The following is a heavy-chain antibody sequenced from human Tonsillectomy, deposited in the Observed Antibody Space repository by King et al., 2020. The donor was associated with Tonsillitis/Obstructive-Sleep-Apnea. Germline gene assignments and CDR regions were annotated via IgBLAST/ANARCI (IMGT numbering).Heavy chain of an antibody. V-gene: IGHV4-59*01. CDR3: ARYYDFWSGTFDY. CDR2: IYYSGST. D-gene: IGHD3-3*01. J-gene: IGHJ4*02. CDR1: GGSISSYY. Sequence: VQLQESGPGLVKPSETLSLTCTVSGGSISSYYWSWIRQPPGKGLEWIGYIYYSGSTNYNPSLKSRVTISVDTSKNQFSLKLSSVTAADTAVYYCARYYDFWSGTFDYWGQGTLVTVSS.